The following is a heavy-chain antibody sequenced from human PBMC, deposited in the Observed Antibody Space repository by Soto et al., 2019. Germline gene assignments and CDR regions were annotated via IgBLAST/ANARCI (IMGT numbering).Heavy chain of an antibody. D-gene: IGHD6-19*01. CDR1: GGSISSGGYY. CDR3: ASQATGWYPDY. CDR2: IYDSGNT. J-gene: IGHJ4*02. V-gene: IGHV4-31*03. Sequence: QVQLRESGPGLVKPSQTLSLTCTVSGGSISSGGYYWSWIRQFPGKGLEWIGYIYDSGNTYYNPSPKXRXTXSXXTSKSQFSLNLTSVTAADTAVYYCASQATGWYPDYWGQGTLVTVSS.